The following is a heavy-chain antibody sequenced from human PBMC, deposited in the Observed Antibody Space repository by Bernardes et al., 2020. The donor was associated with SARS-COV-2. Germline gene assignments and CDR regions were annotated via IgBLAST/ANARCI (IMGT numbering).Heavy chain of an antibody. CDR2: ISPKSGDT. V-gene: IGHV1-2*02. D-gene: IGHD2-21*01. Sequence: ASVKVSCTASGYTFSAYYTHWLRQAPGQGLEWMGWISPKSGDTNHAQKFQGRVTMTRDTSINTDYMELSRLRSDDTAVYYCARTFYYDRGGDSLFDYWGQGTPVTVSS. J-gene: IGHJ4*02. CDR1: GYTFSAYY. CDR3: ARTFYYDRGGDSLFDY.